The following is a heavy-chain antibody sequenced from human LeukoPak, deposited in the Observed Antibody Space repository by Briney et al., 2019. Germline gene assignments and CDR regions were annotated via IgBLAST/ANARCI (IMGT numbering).Heavy chain of an antibody. D-gene: IGHD5-24*01. CDR2: IYYSGST. J-gene: IGHJ4*02. CDR1: GGSISSSSYY. CDR3: AREGWLKYYFDY. Sequence: SETLSLTCTVSGGSISSSSYYWGWIRQPPGKGLEWIGSIYYSGSTYYNPSLKSRVTISVDTSKNQFSLKLSSVTAADTAVYYCAREGWLKYYFDYWGQGTLATVSS. V-gene: IGHV4-39*07.